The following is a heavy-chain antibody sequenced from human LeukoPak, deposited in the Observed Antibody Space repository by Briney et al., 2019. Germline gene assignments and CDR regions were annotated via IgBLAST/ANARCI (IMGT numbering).Heavy chain of an antibody. D-gene: IGHD1/OR15-1a*01. J-gene: IGHJ4*02. CDR3: ATSESQTKFDY. V-gene: IGHV5-51*01. CDR2: IFPGDSDT. Sequence: GESLKISCQGSGYIFTTYWIGWVRQMPGKGLEWMGIIFPGDSDTIYSPSFQGQVTISAGKSINTAYLQWSSLKASDTAMYYCATSESQTKFDYWGQGTLVTASS. CDR1: GYIFTTYW.